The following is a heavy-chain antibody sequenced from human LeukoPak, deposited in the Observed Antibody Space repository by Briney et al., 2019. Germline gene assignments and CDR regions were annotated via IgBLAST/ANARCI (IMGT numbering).Heavy chain of an antibody. Sequence: PSETLSLTCTVSGGSISSSSYYWGWIRQPPGKGLEWIGSIYYSGSTYYNPSLKSRVTISVDTSKNQFSLKLSSVTAADTAVYYCARGGGLGAYYYYMDVWGKGTTVTVSS. J-gene: IGHJ6*03. CDR1: GGSISSSSYY. D-gene: IGHD1-26*01. CDR3: ARGGGLGAYYYYMDV. CDR2: IYYSGST. V-gene: IGHV4-39*07.